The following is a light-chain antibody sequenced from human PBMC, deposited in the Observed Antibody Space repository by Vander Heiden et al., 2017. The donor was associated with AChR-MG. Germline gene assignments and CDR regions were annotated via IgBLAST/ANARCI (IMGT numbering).Light chain of an antibody. CDR1: SSDVGSYNL. CDR3: CSYAGSSSVV. V-gene: IGLV2-23*02. Sequence: QSALTQPASVSRSPGQSITISCTGTSSDVGSYNLVSWYQQHPGKAPKLMIYEVSKRPSGVSNRFSGPKSGNTASLTISGLQAEDEADYYCCSYAGSSSVVFGGGTKLTVL. CDR2: EVS. J-gene: IGLJ2*01.